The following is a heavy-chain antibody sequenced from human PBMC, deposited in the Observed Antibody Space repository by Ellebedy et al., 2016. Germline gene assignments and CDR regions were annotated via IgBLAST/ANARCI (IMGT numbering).Heavy chain of an antibody. V-gene: IGHV3-30*18. CDR2: ISSDGGTN. J-gene: IGHJ4*02. D-gene: IGHD6-25*01. CDR1: GFTFSSFA. Sequence: GESLKISCAASGFTFSSFAMHWVRQAPGKGLEWVAVISSDGGTNYYADSVKGRLTISRDNSKSTLYLQMNSLTAEDTAMYYCAKEAAEAKEGAAAYLSYDYWGQGTLVTVSS. CDR3: AKEAAEAKEGAAAYLSYDY.